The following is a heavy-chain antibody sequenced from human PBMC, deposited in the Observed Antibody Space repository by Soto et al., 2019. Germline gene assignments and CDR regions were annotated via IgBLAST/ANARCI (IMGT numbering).Heavy chain of an antibody. J-gene: IGHJ4*02. D-gene: IGHD3-10*01. CDR3: ANDPLEIPLVRYFDY. Sequence: PGGSLRLSCAASGFTFSSYAMSWVRQAPGKGLEWVSAISGSGGSTYYADSVKGRFTISRDNSKNTLYLQMNSLRAEDTAVYYCANDPLEIPLVRYFDYWGQGTLVTVSS. CDR1: GFTFSSYA. V-gene: IGHV3-23*01. CDR2: ISGSGGST.